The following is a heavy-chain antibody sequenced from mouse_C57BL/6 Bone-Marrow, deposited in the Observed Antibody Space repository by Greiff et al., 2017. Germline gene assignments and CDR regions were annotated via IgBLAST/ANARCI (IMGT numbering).Heavy chain of an antibody. CDR1: GYTFTSYG. V-gene: IGHV1-81*01. CDR3: ARRTTFAY. CDR2: IDPRSGNT. Sequence: VQLQQSGAELARPGASVKLSCKASGYTFTSYGISWVKQRTGQGLEWIGEIDPRSGNTYYNEKFKCKATLTADKSSSTAYMELRSLTSEDSAVYFCARRTTFAYWGQGTLVTVSA. D-gene: IGHD2-13*01. J-gene: IGHJ3*01.